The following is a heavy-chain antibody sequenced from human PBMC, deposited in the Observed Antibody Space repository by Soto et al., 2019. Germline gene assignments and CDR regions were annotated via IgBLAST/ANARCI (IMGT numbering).Heavy chain of an antibody. V-gene: IGHV3-11*01. CDR2: TSTSGSPI. J-gene: IGHJ4*02. D-gene: IGHD3-16*01. CDR1: GLTFSGFY. CDR3: AGTPVDDMMDHFAI. Sequence: GGSLRLSCAASGLTFSGFYISWIRQAPGKGLEWISYTSTSGSPIYYADSVMGRFTVSQDNATNSLHLQMINLRAEDTAVYYCAGTPVDDMMDHFAIWGQGTLVTVSS.